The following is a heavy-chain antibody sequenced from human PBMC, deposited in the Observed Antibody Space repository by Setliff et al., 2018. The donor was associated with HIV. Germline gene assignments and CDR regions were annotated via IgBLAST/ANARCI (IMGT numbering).Heavy chain of an antibody. Sequence: GGSLRLSCAASGFTFEDYAMHWVRQAPGKGLEWVSSISWNSGNIAYADSVKGRFTISRDNAKKSLYLQMNSLITEDMALYYCAKDIGSSGYYYFDYWGQGTLVTVSS. J-gene: IGHJ4*02. V-gene: IGHV3-9*03. D-gene: IGHD3-22*01. CDR2: ISWNSGNI. CDR1: GFTFEDYA. CDR3: AKDIGSSGYYYFDY.